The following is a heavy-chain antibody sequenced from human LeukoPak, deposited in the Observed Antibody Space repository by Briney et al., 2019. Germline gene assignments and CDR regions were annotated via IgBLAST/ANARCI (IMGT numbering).Heavy chain of an antibody. CDR2: ISSNGGST. D-gene: IGHD3-10*01. CDR3: ARVGSGSYYY. Sequence: GGSLRLPCAASGFTFSSYAMHWVRQAPGKGLEYVSAISSNGGSTYYANSVKGRFTISRDNSKNTLYLQMGSLRAEDMAVYYCARVGSGSYYYWGQGTLLTVSS. V-gene: IGHV3-64*01. CDR1: GFTFSSYA. J-gene: IGHJ4*02.